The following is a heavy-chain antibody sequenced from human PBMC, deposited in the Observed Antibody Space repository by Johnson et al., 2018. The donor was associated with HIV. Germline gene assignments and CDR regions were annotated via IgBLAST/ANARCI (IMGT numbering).Heavy chain of an antibody. CDR1: GFTFDDYG. CDR3: ARTGRYCSSSSCFDAFDI. V-gene: IGHV3-20*04. J-gene: IGHJ3*02. Sequence: VQLVESGGGVVQPGGSLRLSCAASGFTFDDYGMSWVRQAPGKGLEWVSGINWNGGRTGYADSVKGRVTISRDNAKNSLYLQMNSLRAEDTALYYCARTGRYCSSSSCFDAFDIWGQGTMVTVSS. D-gene: IGHD2-2*01. CDR2: INWNGGRT.